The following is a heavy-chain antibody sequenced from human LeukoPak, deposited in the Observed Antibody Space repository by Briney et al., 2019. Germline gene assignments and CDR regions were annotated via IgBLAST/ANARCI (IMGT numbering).Heavy chain of an antibody. CDR2: ISAYNGNT. CDR1: GYTFTSYG. CDR3: ARSVSLLGATTDAFDI. Sequence: GASVKVSCKASGYTFTSYGISWVRQAPGQGLEWMGWISAYNGNTNYAQKLQGRVTMATDTSTSTAYMELRSLRSDDTAVYYCARSVSLLGATTDAFDIWGQGTMVTVSS. J-gene: IGHJ3*02. V-gene: IGHV1-18*01. D-gene: IGHD1-26*01.